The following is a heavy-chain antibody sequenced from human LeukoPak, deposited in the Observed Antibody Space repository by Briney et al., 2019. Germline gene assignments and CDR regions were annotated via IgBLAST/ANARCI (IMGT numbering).Heavy chain of an antibody. CDR1: GYSFTTYW. D-gene: IGHD6-13*01. V-gene: IGHV5-51*01. CDR3: ARLQIAQGGWFDP. Sequence: GESLKISCKGSGYSFTTYWIAWVRQMPGKGLEWMGIIYPGDSDTRYSPSFQGQVTISADKSISTAYLQWSSLKASDTAMYYCARLQIAQGGWFDPWGQGTLVTVSS. J-gene: IGHJ5*02. CDR2: IYPGDSDT.